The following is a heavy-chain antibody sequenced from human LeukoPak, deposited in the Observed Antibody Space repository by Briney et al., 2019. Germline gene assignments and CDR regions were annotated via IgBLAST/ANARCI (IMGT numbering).Heavy chain of an antibody. CDR2: INSDGSST. Sequence: GGSLRLSCAASGFTFRSYWMHWVRQAPGKGLVWVSRINSDGSSTSYADSVKGRFTISRDNAKNTLYLQMNSLRAEDTAVYYCARDFAYYDILTGFGEYYFDYWGQGTLVTVSS. CDR3: ARDFAYYDILTGFGEYYFDY. CDR1: GFTFRSYW. V-gene: IGHV3-74*01. D-gene: IGHD3-9*01. J-gene: IGHJ4*02.